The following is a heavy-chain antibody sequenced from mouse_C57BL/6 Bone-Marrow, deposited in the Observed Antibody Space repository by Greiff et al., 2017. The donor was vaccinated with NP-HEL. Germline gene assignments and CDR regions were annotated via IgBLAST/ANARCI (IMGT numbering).Heavy chain of an antibody. D-gene: IGHD1-1*01. CDR1: GYTFTDHT. J-gene: IGHJ3*01. CDR3: AISDCYGSGAWFAY. V-gene: IGHV1-78*01. Sequence: SDAELVKPGASVKISCKVSGYTFTDHTIHWMKQRPEQGLEWIGYIYPRDGSTKYNEKFKSKATLTADKSSSTAYMQLNSLTSKDSAVYFCAISDCYGSGAWFAYWGQGTLVTVSA. CDR2: IYPRDGST.